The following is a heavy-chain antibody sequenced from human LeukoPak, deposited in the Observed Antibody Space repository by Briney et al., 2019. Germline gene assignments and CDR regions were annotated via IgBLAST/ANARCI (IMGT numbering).Heavy chain of an antibody. V-gene: IGHV1-2*06. Sequence: GRSLRLSCAASGYTFTGYYMHWVRQAPGQGLEWMGRINPNSGGTNYAQKFQGRVTMTRDTSISTAYMELSRLRSDDTAVYYCASAKAVADRFDYWGQGTLVTVSS. J-gene: IGHJ4*02. CDR3: ASAKAVADRFDY. D-gene: IGHD6-19*01. CDR1: GYTFTGYY. CDR2: INPNSGGT.